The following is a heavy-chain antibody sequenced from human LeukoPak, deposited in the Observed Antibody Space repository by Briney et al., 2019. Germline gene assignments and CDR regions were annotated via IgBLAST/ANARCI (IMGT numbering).Heavy chain of an antibody. CDR2: ISGSGGST. CDR3: AEPEGGYYDIRPD. D-gene: IGHD3-22*01. CDR1: GFTFSSYA. J-gene: IGHJ4*02. Sequence: GGSLRLSCAASGFTFSSYAMSWVRQAPGKGLEWVSAISGSGGSTYYADSVKGRFTISRDNSKNTLYLQMDSLRAEDTAVYYCAEPEGGYYDIRPDWGQGTLVTVSS. V-gene: IGHV3-23*01.